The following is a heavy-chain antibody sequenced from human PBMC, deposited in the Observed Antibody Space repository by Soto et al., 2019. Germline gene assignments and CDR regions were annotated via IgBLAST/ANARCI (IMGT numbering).Heavy chain of an antibody. CDR1: GGSIRSYY. Sequence: SETLSLTGNVSGGSIRSYYWSWIRQPAGKALEWIGRIYTSGTTNYNPSLKSRATILVDTSKNQFSLKLSSVTAADTAVYYCAREGASGFGMDVWGQGTTVTVSS. D-gene: IGHD1-26*01. CDR3: AREGASGFGMDV. J-gene: IGHJ6*02. V-gene: IGHV4-4*07. CDR2: IYTSGTT.